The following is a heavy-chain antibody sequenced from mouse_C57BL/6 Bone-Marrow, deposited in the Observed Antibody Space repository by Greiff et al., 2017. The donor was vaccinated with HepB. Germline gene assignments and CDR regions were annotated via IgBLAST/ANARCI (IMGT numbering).Heavy chain of an antibody. J-gene: IGHJ3*01. V-gene: IGHV5-12*01. CDR3: ARHKGDWDWFAY. Sequence: EVKLVESGGGLVQPGGSLKLSCAASGFTFSDYYMYWVRQTPEKRLEWVAYISNGGGSTYYPDTVKGRFTISRDNAKNTLSLQMSRLKSEDTAMYYCARHKGDWDWFAYWGQGTLVTVSA. CDR1: GFTFSDYY. CDR2: ISNGGGST. D-gene: IGHD4-1*01.